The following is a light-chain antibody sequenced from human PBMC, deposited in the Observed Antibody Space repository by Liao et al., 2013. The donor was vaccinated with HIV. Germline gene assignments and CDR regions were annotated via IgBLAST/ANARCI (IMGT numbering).Light chain of an antibody. CDR3: QVWDRSSDHLYV. CDR2: YDS. CDR1: NIGSQG. Sequence: SYVLTQPPSVSVAPGKTAMITCGGDNIGSQGVHWYQQKPGQAPVLVIYYDSDRPSGIPERFSGSNSGTTATLTISRVEAGDEADYYCQVWDRSSDHLYVFGSGTNGHRP. J-gene: IGLJ1*01. V-gene: IGLV3-21*04.